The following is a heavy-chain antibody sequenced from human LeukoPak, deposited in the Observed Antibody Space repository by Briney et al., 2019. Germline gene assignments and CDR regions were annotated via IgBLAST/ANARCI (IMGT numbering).Heavy chain of an antibody. CDR3: AKASWVSTADAVL. V-gene: IGHV3-23*01. CDR1: GFTFSSYA. Sequence: GGSLGLSCAASGFTFSSYAMSWVREAPARGLEWVSSLRGNGDTFYADSVRGRFTLSRDESRNTVYLHLNKLRVEDTAVYYCAKASWVSTADAVLWGQGTVVTVSS. CDR2: LRGNGDT. J-gene: IGHJ4*02. D-gene: IGHD3-16*01.